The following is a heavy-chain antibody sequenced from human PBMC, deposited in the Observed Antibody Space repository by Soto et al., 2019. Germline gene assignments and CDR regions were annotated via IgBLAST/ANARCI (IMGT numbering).Heavy chain of an antibody. Sequence: SETLSLTCTVSGASMFDNNWAWIRHPPGKRLEWIGYVYYTGSTSYNPSLRSRVNISVDTSKNQFSLKLASVTAADTAEYFCAREVPSTVTSYFDSWGQGTLVTVSS. CDR3: AREVPSTVTSYFDS. CDR1: GASMFDNN. V-gene: IGHV4-59*01. D-gene: IGHD4-17*01. J-gene: IGHJ4*02. CDR2: VYYTGST.